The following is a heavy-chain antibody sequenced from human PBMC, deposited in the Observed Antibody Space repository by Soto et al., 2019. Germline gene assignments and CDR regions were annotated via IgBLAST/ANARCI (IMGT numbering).Heavy chain of an antibody. V-gene: IGHV1-69*02. CDR3: ARGATAGDSAVHY. D-gene: IGHD2-21*01. Sequence: QVQLVQSGAEVKKPGSSVKVSCKTSGGTFSTYTLSWVRQAPGQGLEWMGRIIPVLDKPDYAQRFQGRLTITADRSTSTANMALSSLSSEDTAIYYCARGATAGDSAVHYWGQGTLVSVSS. CDR1: GGTFSTYT. J-gene: IGHJ4*02. CDR2: IIPVLDKP.